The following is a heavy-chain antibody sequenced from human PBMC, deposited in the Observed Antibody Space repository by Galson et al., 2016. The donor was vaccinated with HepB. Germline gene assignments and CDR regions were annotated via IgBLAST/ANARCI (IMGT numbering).Heavy chain of an antibody. CDR1: GFTFSNYN. Sequence: SLRLSCAASGFTFSNYNMNWVRQAPGKGLEWVSSISSSSSYIYYVDSVKGRFTVSRDNAKNSLYLQMKSLRVEDTAVYFCARDWGGAIVDTYVFDIWGQGTTVTVSS. CDR2: ISSSSSYI. D-gene: IGHD5-12*01. CDR3: ARDWGGAIVDTYVFDI. V-gene: IGHV3-21*01. J-gene: IGHJ3*02.